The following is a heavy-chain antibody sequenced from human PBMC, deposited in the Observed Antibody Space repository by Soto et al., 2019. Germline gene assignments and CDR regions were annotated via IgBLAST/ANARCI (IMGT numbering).Heavy chain of an antibody. CDR3: AKMVGATLVDY. V-gene: IGHV4-4*02. CDR1: GASISSTSSGDW. J-gene: IGHJ4*02. D-gene: IGHD1-26*01. CDR2: IHHSGST. Sequence: QVQLQESGPGLVKPSGTLSLTCTVSGASISSTSSGDWWSWVRQPPGKGLEWIGEIHHSGSTNYHPSLKTRVTMSVDKSTIQFSLRLSSVTAADTAVYYCAKMVGATLVDYWGQGTLVAVSS.